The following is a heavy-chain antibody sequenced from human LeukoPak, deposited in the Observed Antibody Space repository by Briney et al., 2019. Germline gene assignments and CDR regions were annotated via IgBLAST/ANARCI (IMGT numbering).Heavy chain of an antibody. J-gene: IGHJ4*02. CDR3: ARGVTGDGLDY. V-gene: IGHV1-46*01. Sequence: AASVKVSCKASGYTFINYYMHWVRQAPGQGLEWMGIINPSSGATTYAQKFQGRVTMTRDMSTSALYEELSSLRSEDTALYYCARGVTGDGLDYWGQGTLVTVSS. CDR1: GYTFINYY. D-gene: IGHD7-27*01. CDR2: INPSSGAT.